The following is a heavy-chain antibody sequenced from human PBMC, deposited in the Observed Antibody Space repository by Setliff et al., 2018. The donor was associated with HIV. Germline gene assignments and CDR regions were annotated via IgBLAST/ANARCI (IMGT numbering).Heavy chain of an antibody. Sequence: PGGPLRLSCAASGFTFSSYAMSWVRQAPGKGLEWVSAISGSGGSTYYADSVKGRFTISRDNSKNTLYLQMNSLRAEDTAVYYCAKDRLEWLAPDGFDIWGLGTMVTVSS. CDR2: ISGSGGST. CDR3: AKDRLEWLAPDGFDI. V-gene: IGHV3-23*01. J-gene: IGHJ3*02. D-gene: IGHD3-3*01. CDR1: GFTFSSYA.